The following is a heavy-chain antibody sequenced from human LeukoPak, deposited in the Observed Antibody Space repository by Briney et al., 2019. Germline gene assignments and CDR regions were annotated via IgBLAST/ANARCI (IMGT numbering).Heavy chain of an antibody. CDR1: GGSINNFY. CDR3: ARLAGPRNFINY. Sequence: SETLSLTCTVSGGSINNFYWYWVRQPPGKGLEWIGYIYYTGGTNYNPSLKSRVTISVDTSNNLFSLRLTYVTAADTAVYYCARLAGPRNFINYWGQGTLVTVSS. D-gene: IGHD6-19*01. V-gene: IGHV4-59*01. J-gene: IGHJ4*02. CDR2: IYYTGGT.